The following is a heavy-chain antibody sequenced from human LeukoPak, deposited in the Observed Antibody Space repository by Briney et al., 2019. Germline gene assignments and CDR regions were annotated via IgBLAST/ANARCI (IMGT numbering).Heavy chain of an antibody. CDR3: AREETGNPGGY. CDR2: IWYDGSNK. Sequence: GGSLRLSCAASGFTFSSYAMHWVRQAPGKGLEWVAVIWYDGSNKYYADSVKGRFTISRDNSKNTLYLQMNSLRAEDTAVYYCAREETGNPGGYWGQGTLVTVSS. V-gene: IGHV3-33*08. D-gene: IGHD1-14*01. J-gene: IGHJ4*02. CDR1: GFTFSSYA.